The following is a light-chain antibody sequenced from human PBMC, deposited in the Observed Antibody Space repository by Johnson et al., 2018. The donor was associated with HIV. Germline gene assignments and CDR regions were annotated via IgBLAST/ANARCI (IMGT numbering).Light chain of an antibody. CDR2: ENN. Sequence: QSALTQPPSMSAAPGQKVTISCSTSSSNIGNNYVSWYQQLPGTAPKLLIYENNKRPSGIPDRFSGSKSGTSATLGITGLQTGDEADYYCGTWDTSLSAYVFGTGTKVTVL. J-gene: IGLJ1*01. CDR3: GTWDTSLSAYV. CDR1: SSNIGNNY. V-gene: IGLV1-51*02.